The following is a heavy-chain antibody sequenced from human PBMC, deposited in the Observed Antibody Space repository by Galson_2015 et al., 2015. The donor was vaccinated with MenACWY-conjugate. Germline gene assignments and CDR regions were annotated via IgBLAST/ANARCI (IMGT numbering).Heavy chain of an antibody. Sequence: SETLSLTCSVSGGSVSDSSNYWGWIRQPPGKGLEWIGNINHGGGTYYNPSLKSRVTISVDTSKNQVSLKVTSVTVADTAVFYCARRRPRDIGGGFDIWGQGTMVTVS. D-gene: IGHD2-15*01. CDR2: INHGGGT. V-gene: IGHV4-39*01. J-gene: IGHJ3*02. CDR3: ARRRPRDIGGGFDI. CDR1: GGSVSDSSNY.